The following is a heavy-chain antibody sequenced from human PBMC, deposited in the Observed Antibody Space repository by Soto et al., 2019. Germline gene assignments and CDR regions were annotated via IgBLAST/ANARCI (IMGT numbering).Heavy chain of an antibody. D-gene: IGHD3-16*01. CDR1: GIRLSESY. Sequence: QVQLVESGGGLVKPGGTLRLSCAGSGIRLSESYINWIRLTPEKGLAWISYIGDSYRHYAASVRGRFTISRDNVQNSVSLEMTSLRVDEAAIYYCARRRAFGEVEAFDDWGPGTLVTVSS. CDR2: IGDSYR. J-gene: IGHJ3*01. V-gene: IGHV3-11*05. CDR3: ARRRAFGEVEAFDD.